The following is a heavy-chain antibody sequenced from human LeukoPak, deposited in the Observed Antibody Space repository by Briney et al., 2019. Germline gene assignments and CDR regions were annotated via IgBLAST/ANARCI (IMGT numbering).Heavy chain of an antibody. V-gene: IGHV4-39*07. D-gene: IGHD7-27*01. CDR1: GGSISSSSYY. CDR2: INHSGST. CDR3: ARGPRNWGSFGSGVLDY. J-gene: IGHJ4*02. Sequence: SETLSLTCTVSGGSISSSSYYWSWIRQPPGKGLEWIGEINHSGSTNYNPSLKSRVTISVDTSKNQFSLKLSSVTAADTAVYYCARGPRNWGSFGSGVLDYWGQGTLVTVSS.